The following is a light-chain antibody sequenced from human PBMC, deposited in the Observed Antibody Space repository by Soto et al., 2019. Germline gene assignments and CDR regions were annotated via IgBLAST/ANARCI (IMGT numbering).Light chain of an antibody. CDR1: QSISRS. Sequence: DIQMTQSPSSLSASVGDRVTITCRAGQSISRSVHWFQQKLGKAPKLLISAASNLQSGVPSRFSGSGSGTDFTLTISSLHPEDFATYYCQQSYSIPYTFGRVTKLEIK. J-gene: IGKJ2*01. CDR3: QQSYSIPYT. CDR2: AAS. V-gene: IGKV1-39*01.